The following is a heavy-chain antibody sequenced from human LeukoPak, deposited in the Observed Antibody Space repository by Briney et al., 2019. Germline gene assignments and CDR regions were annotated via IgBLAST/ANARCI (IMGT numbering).Heavy chain of an antibody. V-gene: IGHV3-74*01. CDR2: INSDGSSR. D-gene: IGHD6-13*01. Sequence: GGSLRLSCAASGFTFSSYWMHWVRQAPGKGLVWVSRINSDGSSRNYADPVKGRFTISRDNAKNTVYLQMNSLRAEDTAVYYCASASSHRIAAGGDYWGQGTLVTVSS. J-gene: IGHJ4*02. CDR1: GFTFSSYW. CDR3: ASASSHRIAAGGDY.